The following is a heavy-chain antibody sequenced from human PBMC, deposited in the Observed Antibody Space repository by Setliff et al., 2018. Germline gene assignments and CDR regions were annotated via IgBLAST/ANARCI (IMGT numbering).Heavy chain of an antibody. CDR3: ARRWNFGPYGSGIHDGFDM. CDR1: DGSFSDYY. D-gene: IGHD3-10*01. CDR2: INHYGST. V-gene: IGHV4-34*01. Sequence: PSETLSLTCAVYDGSFSDYYWSWIRQPPGKGLEWIGEINHYGSTNYKLSLRSRVTISLDTSENQFSLKLNSVTAADTAVYYCARRWNFGPYGSGIHDGFDMWGQGTMVTVSS. J-gene: IGHJ3*02.